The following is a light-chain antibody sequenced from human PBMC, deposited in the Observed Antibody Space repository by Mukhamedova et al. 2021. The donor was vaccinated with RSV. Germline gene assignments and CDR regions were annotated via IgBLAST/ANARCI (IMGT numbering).Light chain of an antibody. Sequence: SQDIKSYLAWYQQKPGKAPKALIYAASTLQSGVPSRFSRGGSGTEFTLTISTLQPEDFAAYYCQQTYSYPLTFGGGTKVEIK. J-gene: IGKJ4*01. CDR3: QQTYSYPLT. CDR2: AAS. V-gene: IGKV1-9*01. CDR1: QDIKSY.